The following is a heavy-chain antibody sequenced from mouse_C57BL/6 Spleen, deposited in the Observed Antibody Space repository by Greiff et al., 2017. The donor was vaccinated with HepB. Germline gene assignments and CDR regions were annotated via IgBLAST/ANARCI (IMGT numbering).Heavy chain of an antibody. V-gene: IGHV1-55*01. CDR3: ARWGTTVVEDWYFDV. J-gene: IGHJ1*03. D-gene: IGHD1-1*01. Sequence: QVQLQQPGAERVKPGASVKMSCKASGYTFTSYWITWVKQRPGQGLEWIGDIYPGSGSTNYNEKFKSKATLTVDTSSSTAYMQLSSLTSEDSAVYYCARWGTTVVEDWYFDVCGTGTTVTVSS. CDR2: IYPGSGST. CDR1: GYTFTSYW.